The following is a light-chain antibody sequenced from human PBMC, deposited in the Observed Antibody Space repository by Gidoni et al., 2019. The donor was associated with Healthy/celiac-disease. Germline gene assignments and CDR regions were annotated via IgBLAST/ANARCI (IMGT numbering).Light chain of an antibody. CDR1: QSVSSN. Sequence: EIVMTHYPATLSVSPGERAARSCRASQSVSSNLAWYHQKPGQAPRRLIYGASTRATGIPARFSGSGSGTEVTLTISSLQSEDFAVYYCQQYNNWQGTFXXXTKVEIK. CDR3: QQYNNWQGT. J-gene: IGKJ1*01. V-gene: IGKV3-15*01. CDR2: GAS.